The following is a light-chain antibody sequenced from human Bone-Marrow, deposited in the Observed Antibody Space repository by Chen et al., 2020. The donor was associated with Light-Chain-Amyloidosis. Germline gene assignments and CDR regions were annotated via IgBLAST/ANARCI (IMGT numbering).Light chain of an antibody. Sequence: EIVLTQSPGTLSLSPGDRATLSCRASRRISPVYLAWYQQKPGQAPRLLISGTSNRATGIPDRFSGGGSGTEFSLTITRLEPEDFAVYFCQQYGNSPLYTFGQGTKVEI. J-gene: IGKJ2*01. CDR1: RRISPVY. V-gene: IGKV3-20*01. CDR3: QQYGNSPLYT. CDR2: GTS.